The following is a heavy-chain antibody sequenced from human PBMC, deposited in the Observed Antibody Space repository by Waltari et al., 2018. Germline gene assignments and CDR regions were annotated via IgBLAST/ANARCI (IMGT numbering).Heavy chain of an antibody. CDR2: VDPEDGET. V-gene: IGHV1-69-2*01. J-gene: IGHJ2*01. CDR3: ASLSVQGVEGPTPHWYFDL. Sequence: EVQLVQSGAEVKKPGATVKISCKASGYTFTDYYMHWVQQAPGKGLEWMGRVDPEDGETIYAEKFKGRVTITADTSTDTAYMELSSLRSEDTAVYYCASLSVQGVEGPTPHWYFDLWGRGTLVTVSS. D-gene: IGHD3-10*01. CDR1: GYTFTDYY.